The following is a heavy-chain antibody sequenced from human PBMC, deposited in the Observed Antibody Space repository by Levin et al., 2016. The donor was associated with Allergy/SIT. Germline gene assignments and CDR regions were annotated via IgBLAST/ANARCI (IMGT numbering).Heavy chain of an antibody. CDR1: GFTFADYA. D-gene: IGHD6-19*01. CDR2: ISRGADYT. J-gene: IGHJ4*02. CDR3: AKDWDSSGRYAIDY. V-gene: IGHV3-43*02. Sequence: LSLTCAASGFTFADYAMHWVRQAPGKGLEWVSFISRGADYTYYEDSVKGRFTISRDNSKNSLCLQMNSLRNEDTALYYCAKDWDSSGRYAIDYWGQGTLVTVSS.